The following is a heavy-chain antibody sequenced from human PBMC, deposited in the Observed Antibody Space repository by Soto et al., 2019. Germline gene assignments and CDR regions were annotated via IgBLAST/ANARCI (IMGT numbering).Heavy chain of an antibody. Sequence: WELQKNWSRGVWYKFVSLWIRWVRQIPGKGVEWMGRIDRNNSYTNYSPSFQGHVTNASDKSISTAYLQWSSLKTSDTAMYYCARHIVVVTALNPALDPWGQGTLVTVSS. V-gene: IGHV5-10-1*01. CDR3: ARHIVVVTALNPALDP. CDR2: IDRNNSYT. D-gene: IGHD2-21*02. CDR1: WYKFVSLW. J-gene: IGHJ5*01.